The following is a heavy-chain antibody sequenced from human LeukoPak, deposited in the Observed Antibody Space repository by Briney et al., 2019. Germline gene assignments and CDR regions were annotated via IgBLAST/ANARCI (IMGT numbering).Heavy chain of an antibody. CDR1: GGSMSSYY. D-gene: IGHD3-22*01. CDR2: MYTRGST. V-gene: IGHV4-4*07. CDR3: ARGGGYYYASSAYYERSTFDP. Sequence: ETLSLTCSVSGGSMSSYYGSGIREPGGEGVEWIGCMYTRGSTNYHPSLKGRVTISVDASNTQSSLKLSSVAAADTAMYYCARGGGYYYASSAYYERSTFDPWGQGTLVTVSS. J-gene: IGHJ5*02.